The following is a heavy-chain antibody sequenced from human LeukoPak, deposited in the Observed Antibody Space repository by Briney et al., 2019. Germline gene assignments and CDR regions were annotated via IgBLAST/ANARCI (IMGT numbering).Heavy chain of an antibody. D-gene: IGHD2-2*01. CDR3: ARVGEPPAMRGYTIDY. CDR2: IYTTGST. Sequence: SETLSLTCTVSGGSISGYYWSWIRQPAGKRLEWIGRIYTTGSTNYNPSLKSRVTMSVDTSNNQISLNMNSLTAADTAVYFCARVGEPPAMRGYTIDYWGQGTMVTVSS. J-gene: IGHJ3*01. CDR1: GGSISGYY. V-gene: IGHV4-4*07.